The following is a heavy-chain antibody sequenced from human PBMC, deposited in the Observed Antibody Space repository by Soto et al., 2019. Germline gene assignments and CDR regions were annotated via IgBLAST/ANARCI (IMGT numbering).Heavy chain of an antibody. V-gene: IGHV3-23*01. J-gene: IGHJ5*02. CDR2: ISGSGGST. CDR3: AKDTAYDTLRGFDP. Sequence: PGGSLRLSCAASGFTFCSYAMSWVRQAPGKGLEWVSGISGSGGSTYYVDSVKGRFTISRDNSENTVYLQINSLRAEDTALYYCAKDTAYDTLRGFDPWGQGTLVTVSS. D-gene: IGHD3-22*01. CDR1: GFTFCSYA.